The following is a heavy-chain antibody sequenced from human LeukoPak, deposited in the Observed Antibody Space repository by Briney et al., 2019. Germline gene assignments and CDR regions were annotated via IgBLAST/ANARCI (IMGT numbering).Heavy chain of an antibody. V-gene: IGHV3-43*01. CDR3: AKDILTRGEGYYDSSGYDY. Sequence: GGSLRLSCAASGFTFDDYTIHWVRQAPGKGLEWVSLISWNGRYTYYADSVKGRFTISRDNAKNSLYLQMNSLRAEDTALYYCAKDILTRGEGYYDSSGYDYWGQGTLVTVSS. J-gene: IGHJ4*02. D-gene: IGHD3-22*01. CDR2: ISWNGRYT. CDR1: GFTFDDYT.